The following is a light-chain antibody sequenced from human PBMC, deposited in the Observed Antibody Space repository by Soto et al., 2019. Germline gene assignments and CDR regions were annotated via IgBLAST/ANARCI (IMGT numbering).Light chain of an antibody. CDR1: SSDVGGYNY. V-gene: IGLV2-14*01. CDR2: EVS. J-gene: IGLJ3*02. CDR3: SSYTSDNTWV. Sequence: QSALTQPASVSGSPGQSITISCTGTSSDVGGYNYVSWYQQYPGKAPKLMIYEVSDRPSGVSNRFSGSKSGNTASLTISGLQADDESDYYCSSYTSDNTWVFGGGTQLTVL.